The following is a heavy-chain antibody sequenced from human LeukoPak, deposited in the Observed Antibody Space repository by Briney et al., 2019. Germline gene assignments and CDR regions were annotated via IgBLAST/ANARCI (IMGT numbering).Heavy chain of an antibody. CDR1: GFTFSSYW. Sequence: GGSLRLSCAASGFTFSSYWMHWVRQAPGKGLVWVSRMNSDGSSTSYADSVKGRFTISRDNAKNSLYLQMNSLRAEDTAVYYCARDGVGGGKPDYWGQGTLVTVSS. J-gene: IGHJ4*02. CDR3: ARDGVGGGKPDY. D-gene: IGHD4-23*01. CDR2: MNSDGSST. V-gene: IGHV3-74*01.